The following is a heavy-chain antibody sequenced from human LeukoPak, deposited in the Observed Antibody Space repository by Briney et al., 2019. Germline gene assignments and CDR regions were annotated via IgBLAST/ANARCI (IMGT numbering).Heavy chain of an antibody. V-gene: IGHV3-21*01. Sequence: GGSLRLSCVASGFTFSSYSMNWVRQAPGKGLEWVSSISSSSSYIYYADSVKGRFTISRDNAKNSLYLQMNSLRAEDTAVYYCARDFLAAAGTIGADYWGQGTLVTVSS. J-gene: IGHJ4*02. D-gene: IGHD6-13*01. CDR3: ARDFLAAAGTIGADY. CDR1: GFTFSSYS. CDR2: ISSSSSYI.